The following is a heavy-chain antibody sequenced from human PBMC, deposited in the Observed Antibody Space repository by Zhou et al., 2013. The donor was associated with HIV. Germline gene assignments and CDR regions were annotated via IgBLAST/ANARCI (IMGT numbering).Heavy chain of an antibody. J-gene: IGHJ4*02. D-gene: IGHD5-18*01. V-gene: IGHV1-2*02. CDR1: GYTFTGYY. CDR3: ARDVAWIQLWPGGYFDY. CDR2: INPNSGGT. Sequence: QVQLVQSGAEVKKPGASVKVSCKASGYTFTGYYMHWVRQAPGQGLEWMGWINPNSGGTNYAQKFQGRVTMTRDTSISTAYMELSRLRSDDTAVYYCARDVAWIQLWPGGYFDYWGQGTLVTVSS.